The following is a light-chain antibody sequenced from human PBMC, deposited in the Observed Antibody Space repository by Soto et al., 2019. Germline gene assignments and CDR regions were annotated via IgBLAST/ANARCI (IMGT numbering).Light chain of an antibody. CDR3: SSYGGSNTVA. CDR2: EVS. CDR1: SSDVGGYNY. Sequence: QSVLTQPPSASGSPGQSITISCTGSSSDVGGYNYVSWYQQHPGKAPKLMIYEVSKRPSGVPDRLSGSKSGNTASLTVSGLQAEDEADYYCSSYGGSNTVAFGGGTKLTVL. V-gene: IGLV2-8*01. J-gene: IGLJ2*01.